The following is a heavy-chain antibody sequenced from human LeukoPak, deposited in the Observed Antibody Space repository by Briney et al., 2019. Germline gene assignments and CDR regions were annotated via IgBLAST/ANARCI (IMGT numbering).Heavy chain of an antibody. J-gene: IGHJ4*02. V-gene: IGHV4-38-2*02. CDR3: ARGTTLDY. Sequence: SETLSLTCTVSGYSISSGYYWGWIRQPPGKGLEWIGSIYHSGSTYYNPSLKSRVTISVDTSKNQFSLKLSSVTAADTAVYYCARGTTLDYWGQGTLVTVSS. D-gene: IGHD4-17*01. CDR1: GYSISSGYY. CDR2: IYHSGST.